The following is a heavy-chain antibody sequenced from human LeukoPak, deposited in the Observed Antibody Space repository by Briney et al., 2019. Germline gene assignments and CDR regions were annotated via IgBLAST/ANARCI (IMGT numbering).Heavy chain of an antibody. CDR2: IIPIFGTA. V-gene: IGHV1-69*05. J-gene: IGHJ6*03. CDR1: GGTFSSYA. Sequence: GASVKVSCKASGGTFSSYAISWVRQASGQGLEWMGGIIPIFGTANYAQKFQGRVTITTDESTSTAYMELSSLRSEDTAVYYCARGGGCSSTSCYYYYYYMDVWGKGTTVTVSS. D-gene: IGHD2-2*01. CDR3: ARGGGCSSTSCYYYYYYMDV.